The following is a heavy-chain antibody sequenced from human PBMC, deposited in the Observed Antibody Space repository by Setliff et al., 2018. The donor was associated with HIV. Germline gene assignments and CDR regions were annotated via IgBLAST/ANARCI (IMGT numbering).Heavy chain of an antibody. V-gene: IGHV1-18*01. CDR1: GYTFTSYG. J-gene: IGHJ6*03. CDR2: ISAYNGNT. CDR3: ARGGGYYDSSGPVHYYYYYYMDV. D-gene: IGHD3-22*01. Sequence: ASVKVSCKASGYTFTSYGISWVRQAPGQGLEWMGWISAYNGNTNYAQKLQGRVTMTTDTSTSTAYMELRSLRSDDTAVDYCARGGGYYDSSGPVHYYYYYYMDVWGKGTTVTVSS.